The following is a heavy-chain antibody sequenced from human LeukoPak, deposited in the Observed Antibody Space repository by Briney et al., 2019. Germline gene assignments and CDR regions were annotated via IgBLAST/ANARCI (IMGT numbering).Heavy chain of an antibody. V-gene: IGHV4-59*01. CDR2: IYYSGST. D-gene: IGHD1-26*01. CDR1: GGSISSYY. J-gene: IGHJ4*02. CDR3: ARGGVGAALDY. Sequence: SETLSLTCTVSGGSISSYYWSWIRQPPGMGLEWIGYIYYSGSTNYNPSLKSRVTLSVDTSKNQFSLKLSSVTAADTAVYYCARGGVGAALDYWGQGTLVTVSS.